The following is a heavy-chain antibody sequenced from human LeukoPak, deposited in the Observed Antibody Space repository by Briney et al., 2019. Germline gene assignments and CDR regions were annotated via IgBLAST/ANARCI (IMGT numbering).Heavy chain of an antibody. CDR2: ISSSSSTI. V-gene: IGHV3-48*01. D-gene: IGHD6-13*01. Sequence: GGSLRLSCAASGFTFSSYSMNWVRQAPGKGLEWVSYISSSSSTIYYADSVKGRFTISRDNAKNSLYLQMNSLRAEDTAVYHCARDRSSGRHSSSFWGQGTLVTVSS. CDR1: GFTFSSYS. CDR3: ARDRSSGRHSSSF. J-gene: IGHJ4*02.